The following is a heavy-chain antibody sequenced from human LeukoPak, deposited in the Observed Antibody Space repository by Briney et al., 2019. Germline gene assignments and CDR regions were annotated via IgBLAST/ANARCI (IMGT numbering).Heavy chain of an antibody. Sequence: PGGSLRLSCEASGFSFSSYNMDWVRQTPGKGLEWISSITTSSTYTFYADSVKGRFTISRDNARNSLYLQMNSLTAEDTAVYYCARDPYSGAYGNTCYYYMDVWGKGTTVTISS. CDR3: ARDPYSGAYGNTCYYYMDV. CDR1: GFSFSSYN. V-gene: IGHV3-21*01. J-gene: IGHJ6*03. D-gene: IGHD1-26*01. CDR2: ITTSSTYT.